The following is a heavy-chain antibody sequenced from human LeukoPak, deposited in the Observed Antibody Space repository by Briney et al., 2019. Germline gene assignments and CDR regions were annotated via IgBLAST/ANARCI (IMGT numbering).Heavy chain of an antibody. CDR2: ITRKTNGGTK. D-gene: IGHD1-1*01. Sequence: PGGSLRLSCAASGFTFSDAWMSWVRQAPGKGLEWVGRITRKTNGGTKAYAANVKGRFASDRDDSKHTLYLQMNSLKTADTALYYCIKTGQPHYVQQWGLGTLVTVSS. J-gene: IGHJ1*01. CDR1: GFTFSDAW. CDR3: IKTGQPHYVQQ. V-gene: IGHV3-15*01.